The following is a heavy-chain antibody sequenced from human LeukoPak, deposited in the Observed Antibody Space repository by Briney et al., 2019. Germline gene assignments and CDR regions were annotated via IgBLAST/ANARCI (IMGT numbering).Heavy chain of an antibody. CDR3: ARGFGYRGYGGNFDY. J-gene: IGHJ4*02. V-gene: IGHV4-59*01. Sequence: SETLSLTCTVSGDSMRPYYWIWIRQPPGKGLEWIGHIYYSGSTKYNPSLNSRLTLSVDTSKNQFSLNLTSVTAADTAVYYCARGFGYRGYGGNFDYWGQGTLVTVSS. CDR1: GDSMRPYY. D-gene: IGHD5-12*01. CDR2: IYYSGST.